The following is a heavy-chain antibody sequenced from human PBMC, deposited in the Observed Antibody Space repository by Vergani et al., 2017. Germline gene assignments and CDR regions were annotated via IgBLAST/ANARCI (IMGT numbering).Heavy chain of an antibody. J-gene: IGHJ3*02. CDR2: MNTNSANT. CDR1: GYTFTSYD. Sequence: QVQLVQSGAAVKKPGASVKVSCKASGYTFTSYDINWVRQATGQGLEWMGWMNTNSANTDYAQKFQGRVTMTRNTSISTAYMELSSLRSEDTAVYYCARGNPVYCTSTSCYDSFDIWGQGTMVTVSS. CDR3: ARGNPVYCTSTSCYDSFDI. V-gene: IGHV1-8*01. D-gene: IGHD2-2*01.